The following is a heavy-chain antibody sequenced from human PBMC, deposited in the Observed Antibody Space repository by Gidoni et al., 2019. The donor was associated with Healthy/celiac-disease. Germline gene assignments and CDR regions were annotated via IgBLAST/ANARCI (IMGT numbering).Heavy chain of an antibody. V-gene: IGHV4-39*01. CDR1: GGSISSSSYY. D-gene: IGHD6-13*01. CDR2: IYYSGST. CDR3: ARLDRDKEYSSSLDY. Sequence: GGSISSSSYYWGWIRQPPGKGLEWIGSIYYSGSTYYNPSLKSRVTISVDTSKNQFSLKLSSVTAADTAVYYCARLDRDKEYSSSLDYWGQGTLVTVSS. J-gene: IGHJ4*02.